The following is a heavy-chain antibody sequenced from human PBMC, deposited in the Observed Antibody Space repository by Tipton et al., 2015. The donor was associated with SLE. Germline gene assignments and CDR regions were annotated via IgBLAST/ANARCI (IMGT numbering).Heavy chain of an antibody. V-gene: IGHV4-61*02. CDR2: LYTTGST. Sequence: LRLSCTVSGGSITTGSYYWSWIRQPAGKGLEWIGRLYTTGSTYYNPSLKSRVSMSVDTSKNQFSLKLSSMTAADTAVYYCARHERWPHFDDWGQGTLVTVSS. CDR1: GGSITTGSYY. D-gene: IGHD6-19*01. J-gene: IGHJ4*02. CDR3: ARHERWPHFDD.